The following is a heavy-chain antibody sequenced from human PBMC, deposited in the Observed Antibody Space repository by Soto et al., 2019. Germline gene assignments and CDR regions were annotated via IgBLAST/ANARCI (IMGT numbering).Heavy chain of an antibody. Sequence: SETLSLTCTVSGGSISSGGYYWSWIRQHPGKGLEWIGYMYYSGSTYYNPSLKSRVTISVDTSKKKFSLKLSSVTAADTAVYYCARGITMVRGVGLFYFDYWGQGTLVTSPQ. J-gene: IGHJ4*02. V-gene: IGHV4-31*03. CDR3: ARGITMVRGVGLFYFDY. D-gene: IGHD3-10*01. CDR2: MYYSGST. CDR1: GGSISSGGYY.